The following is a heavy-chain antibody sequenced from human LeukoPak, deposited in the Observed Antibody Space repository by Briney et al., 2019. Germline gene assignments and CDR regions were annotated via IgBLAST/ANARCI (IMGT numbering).Heavy chain of an antibody. J-gene: IGHJ4*02. D-gene: IGHD3-10*01. CDR1: GYNFATYW. Sequence: GESLKISCQGSGYNFATYWIVWVRQMPGKGLEWMGIIYPGNSHTRYSPSFQGQVTISADKSISTAYLQWSSLKASDTAMYYCARKEGRYGSGILDYWGQGTLVTVSS. CDR2: IYPGNSHT. CDR3: ARKEGRYGSGILDY. V-gene: IGHV5-51*01.